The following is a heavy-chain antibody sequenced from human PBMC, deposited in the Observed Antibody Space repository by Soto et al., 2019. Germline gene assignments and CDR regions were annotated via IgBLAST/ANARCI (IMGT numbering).Heavy chain of an antibody. CDR2: IDSSSGHI. CDR3: ARDFLDMRVPTDVYFDH. J-gene: IGHJ4*02. Sequence: EVQLVESGGGLGKRGGSLRLSCAASGFTFSTHAMHWVRQAPGKGLEWVSSIDSSSGHIYYADSVKGRFTISRDNAKNSLYLQMNSLRVDDTAVYFCARDFLDMRVPTDVYFDHWGQGSLVTVSS. V-gene: IGHV3-21*01. D-gene: IGHD2-2*03. CDR1: GFTFSTHA.